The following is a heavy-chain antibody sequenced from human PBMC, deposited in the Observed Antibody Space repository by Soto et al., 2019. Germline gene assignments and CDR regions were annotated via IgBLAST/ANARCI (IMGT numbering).Heavy chain of an antibody. CDR1: GFTFTYYS. CDR3: ARDDKRGYDFGY. V-gene: IGHV3-21*01. Sequence: EVQLVESGGGLVKPGGSLRLSCVASGFTFTYYSINWVRQAPGKGLEWVSSISGDSTYIFYADSLKGRFTISRDNARNSVYLQMHSLRADDTAVYYCARDDKRGYDFGYWGQGTLVTVYS. D-gene: IGHD5-12*01. CDR2: ISGDSTYI. J-gene: IGHJ4*02.